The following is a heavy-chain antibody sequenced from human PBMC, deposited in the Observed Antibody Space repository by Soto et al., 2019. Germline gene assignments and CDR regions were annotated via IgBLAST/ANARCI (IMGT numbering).Heavy chain of an antibody. CDR1: GGSISSYY. V-gene: IGHV4-59*01. Sequence: PSETLSLTCTVSGGSISSYYWSWIRQPPGKGLEWIGYIYYSGSTNYNPSLKSRVTISVDTSKNQFSLKLSSVTAADTAVYYCARAGLRFLEDIPYYYYGMDVWGQGTKVTVSS. D-gene: IGHD3-3*01. CDR2: IYYSGST. CDR3: ARAGLRFLEDIPYYYYGMDV. J-gene: IGHJ6*02.